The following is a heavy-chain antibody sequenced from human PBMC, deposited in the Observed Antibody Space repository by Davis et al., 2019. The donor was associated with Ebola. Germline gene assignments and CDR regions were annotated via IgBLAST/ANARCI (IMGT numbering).Heavy chain of an antibody. CDR2: ISAYNGNT. D-gene: IGHD3-22*01. Sequence: AASVKVSCKASGYTFTSYGISWVRQAPGQGLEWMGWISAYNGNTNYAQKLQGRVTMTTDTSTSTAYMELSSLRSEDTAVYYCARDGYYYDSSGYSLAFDYWGQGTLVTVSS. CDR1: GYTFTSYG. V-gene: IGHV1-18*04. J-gene: IGHJ4*02. CDR3: ARDGYYYDSSGYSLAFDY.